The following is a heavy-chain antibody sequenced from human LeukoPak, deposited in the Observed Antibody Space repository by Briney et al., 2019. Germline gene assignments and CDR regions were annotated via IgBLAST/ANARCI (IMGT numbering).Heavy chain of an antibody. CDR2: IYSGGST. V-gene: IGHV3-66*04. CDR3: AKPPDYSNLLFDY. J-gene: IGHJ4*02. Sequence: QSGGSLRLSCAASGFTVSSIYMSWVRQAPGKGLEWVSVIYSGGSTYYADSVKGRFTISRDNFKNTLYLQMNSLRAEDTAVYYCAKPPDYSNLLFDYWGQGTLVTVSS. CDR1: GFTVSSIY. D-gene: IGHD4-11*01.